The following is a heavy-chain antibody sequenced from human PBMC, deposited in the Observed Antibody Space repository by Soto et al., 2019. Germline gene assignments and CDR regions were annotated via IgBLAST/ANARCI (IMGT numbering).Heavy chain of an antibody. J-gene: IGHJ4*02. CDR2: RWYDGSNK. D-gene: IGHD2-15*01. V-gene: IGHV3-33*01. Sequence: QVQLVESGGGVVQPGRSLRLSCAASGFTFSSYGMHWVRQAPGKGLEWVAVRWYDGSNKYYADSVKGRFTISRDNSKNTLYLQMNSLRAEDTAVYYCARAGLLIDYSGQGTLVTVSS. CDR1: GFTFSSYG. CDR3: ARAGLLIDY.